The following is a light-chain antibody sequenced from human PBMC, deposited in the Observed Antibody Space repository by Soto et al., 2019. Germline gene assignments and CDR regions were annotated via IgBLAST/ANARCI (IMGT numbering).Light chain of an antibody. V-gene: IGLV2-11*01. Sequence: QSALTQPRSVSGSPGQSVTISCTGTNSDVGTYNYVSWYQQHPGKAPKLIIYDVTKRPSVVPDRFSGSKSGNTASLIISGLKAADEAEYYCCCCSYAGSSSFRVLFGGGTQLTVL. CDR2: DVT. J-gene: IGLJ2*01. CDR1: NSDVGTYNY. CDR3: CSYAGSSSFRVL.